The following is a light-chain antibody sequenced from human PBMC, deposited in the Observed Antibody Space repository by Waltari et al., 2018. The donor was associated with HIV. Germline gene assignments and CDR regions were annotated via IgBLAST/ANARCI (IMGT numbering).Light chain of an antibody. V-gene: IGLV3-1*01. Sequence: SYELTQPPSVSVSPGQTATITRSGYKLGTRYVCWYEQKPGQSPLLVIYDDTKRPSGIPERFSGSNSVNTATLTISGTQAVDEADYYCLAWDSSTVIFGGGTRLTVL. CDR2: DDT. CDR3: LAWDSSTVI. CDR1: KLGTRY. J-gene: IGLJ2*01.